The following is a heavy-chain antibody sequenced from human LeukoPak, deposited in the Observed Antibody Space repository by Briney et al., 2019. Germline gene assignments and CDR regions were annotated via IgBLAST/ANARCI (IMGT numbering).Heavy chain of an antibody. CDR2: ISADNGDT. CDR1: GYTFTSYG. D-gene: IGHD6-13*01. Sequence: ASVKVSCKASGYTFTSYGISWVRQAPGQGLEWMGCISADNGDTNYAQNLQGRVTMTTDTSTSTAYMELRSLRSDDSAVYYCARTEIAVAGTGGDYYYYYGMDVWGQGPRSPSP. J-gene: IGHJ6*02. V-gene: IGHV1-18*01. CDR3: ARTEIAVAGTGGDYYYYYGMDV.